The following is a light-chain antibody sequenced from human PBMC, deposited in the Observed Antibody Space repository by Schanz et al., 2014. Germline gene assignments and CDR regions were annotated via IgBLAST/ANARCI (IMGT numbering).Light chain of an antibody. Sequence: SSELTQPPSVSVAPGKTARITCGGNNIGSKSVHWYQQKPGQAPVLVVYDDADRPSGIPERFSGSKSGNTASLTISGLQADDEADYHCCSDTGNHSWVFGGGTKLTVL. CDR3: CSDTGNHSWV. CDR1: NIGSKS. J-gene: IGLJ3*02. CDR2: DDA. V-gene: IGLV3-21*03.